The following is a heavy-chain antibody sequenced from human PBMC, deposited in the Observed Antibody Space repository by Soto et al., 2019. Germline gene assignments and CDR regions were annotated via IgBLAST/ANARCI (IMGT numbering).Heavy chain of an antibody. Sequence: SVKVSCKPSGYTFTDLYIHWVRQAPGQGLEWMGWVDPNSGGTKQTQKFQGRLTMTRDTSTGAVYMELYSLRSDDTSVYYCARDNYGLLDYWGQGSLVIVSP. D-gene: IGHD3-10*01. CDR3: ARDNYGLLDY. J-gene: IGHJ4*02. CDR2: VDPNSGGT. V-gene: IGHV1-2*02. CDR1: GYTFTDLY.